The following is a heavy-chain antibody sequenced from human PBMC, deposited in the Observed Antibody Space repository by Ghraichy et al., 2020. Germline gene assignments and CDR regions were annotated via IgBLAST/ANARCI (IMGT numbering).Heavy chain of an antibody. D-gene: IGHD1-1*01. Sequence: SETLSLTCTVSGGSISSGGYYWSWIRQHPGKGLEWIGYIYYSGSTYYNPSLKSRVTISVDTSKNQFSLKLSSVTAADTAVYYCARDTGTVLRYGMDVWGQGTTVTVSS. CDR2: IYYSGST. J-gene: IGHJ6*02. V-gene: IGHV4-31*03. CDR3: ARDTGTVLRYGMDV. CDR1: GGSISSGGYY.